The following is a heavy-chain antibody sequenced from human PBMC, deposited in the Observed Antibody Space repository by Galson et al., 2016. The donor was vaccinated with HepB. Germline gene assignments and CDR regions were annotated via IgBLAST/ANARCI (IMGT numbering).Heavy chain of an antibody. V-gene: IGHV1-18*01. D-gene: IGHD2-21*01. CDR3: ARGPSIPQAGDY. CDR2: ISAFNGVT. Sequence: SVKVSCKASGYTFTNYGIIWVRQAPGQGLQWMAWISAFNGVTYYAQKFQDRVIVTTDPSTSTAYMEVRSLRSDDTAVYYCARGPSIPQAGDYWGQGTPVTVSS. J-gene: IGHJ4*02. CDR1: GYTFTNYG.